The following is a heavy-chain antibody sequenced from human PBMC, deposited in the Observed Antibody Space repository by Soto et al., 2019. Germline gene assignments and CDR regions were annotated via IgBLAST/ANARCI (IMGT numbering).Heavy chain of an antibody. D-gene: IGHD3-3*01. J-gene: IGHJ4*02. V-gene: IGHV3-30*03. Sequence: GGSLRLSCAASGFTFSSYGMHWVRQAPGKGLEWVAVISYDGNNIDYADSVKGRFTISRDDSKSTLFLQMNSLRGEDTAVYYCATSLGGYWRGHHRTSPLHYWGQGTLVTVSS. CDR2: ISYDGNNI. CDR3: ATSLGGYWRGHHRTSPLHY. CDR1: GFTFSSYG.